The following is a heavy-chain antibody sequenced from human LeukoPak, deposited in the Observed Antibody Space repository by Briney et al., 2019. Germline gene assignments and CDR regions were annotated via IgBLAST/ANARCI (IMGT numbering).Heavy chain of an antibody. CDR2: ISSSSSTI. D-gene: IGHD2-2*01. V-gene: IGHV3-48*01. CDR3: ARSPLVAPAAKMREVDFDY. J-gene: IGHJ4*02. CDR1: GFTFSSYS. Sequence: PGGSLRLSCAASGFTFSSYSMNWVRQAPGKGLEWVSYISSSSSTIYYADSVKGRFTISRDNAKNSLYLQMNSLRAEDTAVYYCARSPLVAPAAKMREVDFDYWGQGTLVTVSS.